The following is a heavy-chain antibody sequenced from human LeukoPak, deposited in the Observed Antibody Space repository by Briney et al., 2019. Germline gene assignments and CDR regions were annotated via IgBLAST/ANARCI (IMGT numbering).Heavy chain of an antibody. J-gene: IGHJ4*02. V-gene: IGHV3-33*01. Sequence: GRSLRLSCAASGFTFSSYGMHWVRQAPGKGLEWVAVIWYDGSNKYYADSVKGRFTISRDNSKNTLYLQMNSLRAEDTAVYYCARDEGGVVPAAPLDYWGQGTLVTVSS. CDR3: ARDEGGVVPAAPLDY. D-gene: IGHD2-2*01. CDR1: GFTFSSYG. CDR2: IWYDGSNK.